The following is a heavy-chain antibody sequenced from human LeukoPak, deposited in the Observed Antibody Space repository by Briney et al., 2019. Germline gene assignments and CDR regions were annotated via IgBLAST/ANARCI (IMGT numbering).Heavy chain of an antibody. V-gene: IGHV3-23*01. J-gene: IGHJ5*02. CDR1: GFTFSSYA. CDR2: ISGSGGST. Sequence: GGSLRLSCAASGFTFSSYAMSWVRQAPGKGLEWVSSISGSGGSTYYADSVKGRFTISRDNSKDTLYLQMNSLRAEDTAVYYCAKGNGDYINWFDPWGQGTLVTVSS. CDR3: AKGNGDYINWFDP. D-gene: IGHD4-17*01.